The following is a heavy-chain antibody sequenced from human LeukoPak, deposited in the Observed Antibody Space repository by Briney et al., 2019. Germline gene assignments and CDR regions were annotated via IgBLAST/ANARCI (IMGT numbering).Heavy chain of an antibody. CDR1: GYTFTSYA. Sequence: ASVNVSCKASGYTFTSYAMNWVRQAPGQGLEWMGWINTYTGNPTYAQGFTGRFVFSLDTSVSTAYLQISSLKAEDTAVYYCARWDYDSSGYALYYFDYWGQGTLVTVSS. CDR3: ARWDYDSSGYALYYFDY. J-gene: IGHJ4*02. D-gene: IGHD3-22*01. V-gene: IGHV7-4-1*02. CDR2: INTYTGNP.